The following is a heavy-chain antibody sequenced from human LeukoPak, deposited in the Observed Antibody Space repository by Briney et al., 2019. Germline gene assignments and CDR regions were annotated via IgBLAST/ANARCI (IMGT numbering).Heavy chain of an antibody. V-gene: IGHV4-4*02. CDR2: IYHSGST. Sequence: SETLSLTCAVSGGSISSSNWWSWVRQPPGKGLEWIGEIYHSGSTNYNPSLKSRVTISVDKSKNQFSLKLSSVTAADTAVYYCARGGITMVRGRMDVWGQGTMVTVSS. J-gene: IGHJ3*01. CDR3: ARGGITMVRGRMDV. CDR1: GGSISSSNW. D-gene: IGHD3-10*01.